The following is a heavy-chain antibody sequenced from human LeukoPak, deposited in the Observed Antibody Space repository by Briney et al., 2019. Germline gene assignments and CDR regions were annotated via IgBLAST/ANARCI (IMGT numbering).Heavy chain of an antibody. CDR1: GFTFSGYA. D-gene: IGHD3-10*01. J-gene: IGHJ4*02. V-gene: IGHV3-23*01. Sequence: GGSLRLSCAASGFTFSGYAMSWVRQAPGKGLEWVSAISGSGGSTFYADSVKGRFTISRDNAKNSLYLQMNSLRAEDTALYYCAKVGVGQWFGEDFYFDYWGQGTLVTVSS. CDR3: AKVGVGQWFGEDFYFDY. CDR2: ISGSGGST.